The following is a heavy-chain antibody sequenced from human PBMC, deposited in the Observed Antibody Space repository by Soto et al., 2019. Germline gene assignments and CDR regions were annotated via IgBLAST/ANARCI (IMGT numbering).Heavy chain of an antibody. V-gene: IGHV4-59*01. CDR1: GGSISSYY. J-gene: IGHJ4*02. Sequence: SETLSLTCTVSGGSISSYYWSWIRQPPGKGLEWIGYIYYSGSTNYNPSLKSRVTISVDTSKNQFSLKLSSVTAADTAVYYCARGRDGYNSHWGQGTLVTV. CDR3: ARGRDGYNSH. CDR2: IYYSGST. D-gene: IGHD5-12*01.